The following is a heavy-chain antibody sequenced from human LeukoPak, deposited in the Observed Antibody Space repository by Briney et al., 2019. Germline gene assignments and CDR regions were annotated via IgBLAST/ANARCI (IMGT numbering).Heavy chain of an antibody. Sequence: PGGSLRLSCAASAFTFSNYAMSWVRQAPGKGLEWVSTISNSDSSTYYADSVKGRFTISRDISKNTVYLQMNSLRVEDTAVYYCAKDFYWAFDYWGQGTLVTVSS. CDR3: AKDFYWAFDY. CDR1: AFTFSNYA. CDR2: ISNSDSST. J-gene: IGHJ4*02. V-gene: IGHV3-23*01. D-gene: IGHD2-8*02.